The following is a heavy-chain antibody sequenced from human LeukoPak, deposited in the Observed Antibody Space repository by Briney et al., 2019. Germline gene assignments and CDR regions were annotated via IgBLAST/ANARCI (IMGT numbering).Heavy chain of an antibody. D-gene: IGHD3-22*01. CDR3: AREDSSGYNTDCFDY. Sequence: GASVTVSFKCSGYTFTSYDINWVGQATGQGLEWMGWMNPNSGNKGYAQKFQGRVTMNRNTSISTAYMELSSLRSEDTAVYYCAREDSSGYNTDCFDYWGQGTLVTVSS. CDR1: GYTFTSYD. CDR2: MNPNSGNK. J-gene: IGHJ4*02. V-gene: IGHV1-8*01.